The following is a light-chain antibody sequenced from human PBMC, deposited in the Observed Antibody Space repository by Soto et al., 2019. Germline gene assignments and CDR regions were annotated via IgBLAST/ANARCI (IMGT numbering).Light chain of an antibody. CDR3: QEYLQWPPGM. CDR1: QSVSSSY. CDR2: GAS. Sequence: EIVLTQSPGTLSLSPGERATLSCRASQSVSSSYLAWYQQKPGQAPRLLIYGASSRATGIPDRFSGSGSGTEFTLTISTLQSEDFAVYYCQEYLQWPPGMLGQGAKVDSK. V-gene: IGKV3-20*01. J-gene: IGKJ1*01.